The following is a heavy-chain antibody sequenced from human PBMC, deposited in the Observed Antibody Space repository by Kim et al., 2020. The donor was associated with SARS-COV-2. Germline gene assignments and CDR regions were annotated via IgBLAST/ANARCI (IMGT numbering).Heavy chain of an antibody. CDR3: ARGAAAGIFTHYYYYGMDV. CDR1: GYSFTSYW. Sequence: GESLKISCKGSGYSFTSYWIGWVRQMPGKGLEWMGIIYPGDSDTRYSPSFQGQVTISADKSISTAYLQWSSLKASDTAMYYCARGAAAGIFTHYYYYGMDVWGQGTTVTVSS. CDR2: IYPGDSDT. V-gene: IGHV5-51*01. J-gene: IGHJ6*02. D-gene: IGHD6-13*01.